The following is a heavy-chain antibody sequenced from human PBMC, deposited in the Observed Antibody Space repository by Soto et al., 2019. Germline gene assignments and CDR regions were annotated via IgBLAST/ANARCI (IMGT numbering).Heavy chain of an antibody. CDR1: GGSISSGDFS. J-gene: IGHJ2*01. CDR2: IYHSGST. Sequence: QLQLQESGSGLVKPSQTLSLTCAVSGGSISSGDFSWSWIRRPPGKGLEWIGYIYHSGSTYYNPSLKSRVTISVDRSKNQFSLKLSSVTAADTAVYYCARDRRGWYFDLWGRGTLVTVSS. V-gene: IGHV4-30-2*01. CDR3: ARDRRGWYFDL.